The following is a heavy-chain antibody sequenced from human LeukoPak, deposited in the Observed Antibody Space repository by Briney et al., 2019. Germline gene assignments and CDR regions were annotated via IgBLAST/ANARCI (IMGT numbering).Heavy chain of an antibody. CDR2: ISYDGSNK. CDR3: AKLVEDSSGYYYGPRDY. CDR1: GFTFSSYG. Sequence: GGSLTLSCAASGFTFSSYGMHWVRQAPGKGLGWVAVISYDGSNKYYADSVKGRFTISRDNSKNTLYLQMNSLRAEDTAVYYCAKLVEDSSGYYYGPRDYWGQGTLVTVSS. J-gene: IGHJ4*02. V-gene: IGHV3-30*18. D-gene: IGHD3-22*01.